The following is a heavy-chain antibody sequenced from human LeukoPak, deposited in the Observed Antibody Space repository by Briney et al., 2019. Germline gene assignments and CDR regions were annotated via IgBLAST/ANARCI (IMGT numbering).Heavy chain of an antibody. CDR1: GYTFTNYG. J-gene: IGHJ4*02. V-gene: IGHV1-18*01. Sequence: ASVKVSRKASGYTFTNYGISWVRQAPGQGLEWLGWISGYNGNTNYAKKVQDRVTMTTDTSTTTAYMEMRSLRSDDTAVYYCARGYMGASSYFDYWGQGTRVTVSS. D-gene: IGHD1-26*01. CDR3: ARGYMGASSYFDY. CDR2: ISGYNGNT.